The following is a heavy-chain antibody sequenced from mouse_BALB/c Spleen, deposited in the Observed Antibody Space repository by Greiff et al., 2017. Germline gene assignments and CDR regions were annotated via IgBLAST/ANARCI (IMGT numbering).Heavy chain of an antibody. CDR3: ARGGGGSSRYFDV. CDR2: IRNKANGYTT. D-gene: IGHD1-1*01. Sequence: EVQGVESGGGLVQPGGSLRLSCATSGFTFTDYYMSWVRQPPGKALEWLGFIRNKANGYTTEYSASVKGRFTISRDNSQSILYLQMNTLRAEDVATYYCARGGGGSSRYFDVWGAGTTVTVSS. J-gene: IGHJ1*01. CDR1: GFTFTDYY. V-gene: IGHV7-3*02.